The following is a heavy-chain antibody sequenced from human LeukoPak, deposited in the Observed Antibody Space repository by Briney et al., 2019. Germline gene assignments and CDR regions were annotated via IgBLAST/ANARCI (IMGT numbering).Heavy chain of an antibody. CDR1: GGSISSYY. J-gene: IGHJ4*02. CDR3: ARHLHDWKSYYFDY. CDR2: IYYSGST. D-gene: IGHD3-3*01. Sequence: PSETLSLTCTVSGGSISSYYWSWVRQPPGKGMEWMRYIYYSGSTNYNPSLKSRVTISVDTSKNQFSLKLSSVTAADTAVYYCARHLHDWKSYYFDYWGQGTLVTVSS. V-gene: IGHV4-59*08.